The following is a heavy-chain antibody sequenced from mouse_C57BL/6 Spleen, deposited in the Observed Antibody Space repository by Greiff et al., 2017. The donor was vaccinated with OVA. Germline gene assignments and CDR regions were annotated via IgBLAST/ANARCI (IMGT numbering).Heavy chain of an antibody. Sequence: QVQLQQSGPELVKPGASVKISCKASGYAFSSSWMNWVKQRPGKGLEWIGRIYPGDGDTNYNGKFKGKATLTADKSSSTAYMQLSSLTSEDSAVYFCASYYYGSSLDVWGTGTTVTVSS. V-gene: IGHV1-82*01. CDR1: GYAFSSSW. J-gene: IGHJ1*03. CDR3: ASYYYGSSLDV. D-gene: IGHD1-1*01. CDR2: IYPGDGDT.